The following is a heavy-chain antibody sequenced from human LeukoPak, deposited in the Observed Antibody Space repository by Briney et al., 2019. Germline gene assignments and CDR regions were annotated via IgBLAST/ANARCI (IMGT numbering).Heavy chain of an antibody. J-gene: IGHJ4*02. CDR2: INHDGRNK. Sequence: GGSLRLSCAASGFTLSNYGMHWVRQAPGKALEWVGYINHDGRNKYFADSVKGRFTVSRDNSKHTVYLQMNSLRVEDTAVYYCGKDFEWSLDYWGQGTLVTVSS. V-gene: IGHV3-30*02. D-gene: IGHD3-3*01. CDR3: GKDFEWSLDY. CDR1: GFTLSNYG.